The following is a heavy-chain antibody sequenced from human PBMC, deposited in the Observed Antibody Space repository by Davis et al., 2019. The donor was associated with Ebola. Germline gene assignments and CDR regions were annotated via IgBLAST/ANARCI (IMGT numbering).Heavy chain of an antibody. CDR3: AREVIGHDY. V-gene: IGHV1-46*01. J-gene: IGHJ4*02. CDR1: GYTFSDFY. D-gene: IGHD2-21*01. Sequence: ASVKVSCKISGYTFSDFYVHWVRQAPGQGLEWMGMINPGAGGTTYAQKFQGRVTVTRDTSTSTVYMELNSLRFEDTAVYYCAREVIGHDYWGQGTLVSVSS. CDR2: INPGAGGT.